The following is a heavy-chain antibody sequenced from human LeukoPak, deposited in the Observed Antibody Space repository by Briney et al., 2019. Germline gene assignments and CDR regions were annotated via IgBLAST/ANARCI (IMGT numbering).Heavy chain of an antibody. V-gene: IGHV3-13*01. CDR1: GFTFSSYD. D-gene: IGHD3-10*01. CDR3: ARGVGLWFGE. CDR2: ICTAGDT. J-gene: IGHJ4*02. Sequence: PGGSLRLSCAASGFTFSSYDMHWVRHATGKGLEWVSAICTAGDTYYPGSVKGRFTISRENAKNSLYLQMNSLRAGDTAVYYCARGVGLWFGERGQGTLVTVSS.